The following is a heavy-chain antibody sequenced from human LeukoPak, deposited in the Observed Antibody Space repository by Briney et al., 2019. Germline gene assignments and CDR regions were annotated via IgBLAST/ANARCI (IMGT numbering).Heavy chain of an antibody. CDR3: ARDNYGGDY. D-gene: IGHD4-23*01. Sequence: GRSLRLSCAASGFTFSTYAMHWVRQAPGKGLERVAVISYDGSNKYYADSVKGRFTISRDNPENTLFLQMNSLKPEDTALYYCARDNYGGDYWGQGTLVTVSS. V-gene: IGHV3-30-3*01. CDR2: ISYDGSNK. CDR1: GFTFSTYA. J-gene: IGHJ4*02.